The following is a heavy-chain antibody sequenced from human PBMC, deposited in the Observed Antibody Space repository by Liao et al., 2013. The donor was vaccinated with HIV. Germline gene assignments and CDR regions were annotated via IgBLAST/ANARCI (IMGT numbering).Heavy chain of an antibody. CDR1: GGSISSSSYY. CDR3: ARGRRYYDSGRWGDY. Sequence: QLQLQESGPGLVKPSETLSLTCTVSGGSISSSSYYWGWIRQPPGKGLEWIGEINHSGSTNYNPSLKSRVTISVDTSKNQFSLKLSSVTAADTAVYYCARGRRYYDSGRWGDYWGQGTLVTVSS. D-gene: IGHD3-16*01. V-gene: IGHV4-39*07. CDR2: INHSGST. J-gene: IGHJ4*02.